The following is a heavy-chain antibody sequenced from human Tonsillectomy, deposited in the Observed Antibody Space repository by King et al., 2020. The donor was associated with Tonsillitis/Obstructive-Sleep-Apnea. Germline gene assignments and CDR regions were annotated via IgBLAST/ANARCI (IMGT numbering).Heavy chain of an antibody. CDR1: GFTFSSSA. J-gene: IGHJ6*03. CDR3: AEAGDGAVFWGGHGPYYYYMDV. V-gene: IGHV3-23*04. Sequence: VQLVESGGGXVQPGXSXRLSCTASGFTFSSSAFSWVRQAPGKGLEWVSAISASAISTYYADSVKGRFTISRDNSKNTLYLQMNSLRAEDTAVYYCAEAGDGAVFWGGHGPYYYYMDVWGKGTPVAVSS. D-gene: IGHD3-3*01. CDR2: ISASAIST.